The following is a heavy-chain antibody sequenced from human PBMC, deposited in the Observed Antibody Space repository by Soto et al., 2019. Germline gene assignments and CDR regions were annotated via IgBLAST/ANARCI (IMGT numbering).Heavy chain of an antibody. CDR3: ARKLYYGDEYFDY. CDR2: ISSGSGSAI. J-gene: IGHJ4*02. D-gene: IGHD4-17*01. V-gene: IGHV3-48*03. Sequence: PWWSLRLSCSASVFTCSTYEMNWFRQAPGKGLEWVSYISSGSGSAIYYAESVKGRFTISRDNAKNSLFLQMNSLRAEDTAVYYCARKLYYGDEYFDYWGLGTLVTVSS. CDR1: VFTCSTYE.